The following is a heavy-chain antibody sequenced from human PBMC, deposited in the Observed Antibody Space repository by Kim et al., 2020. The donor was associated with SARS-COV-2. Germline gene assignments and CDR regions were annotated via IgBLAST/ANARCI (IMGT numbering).Heavy chain of an antibody. V-gene: IGHV3-73*01. J-gene: IGHJ3*02. CDR3: TRVPPDPGSYYGAFDI. Sequence: SVKGRFTISRDESKNTAYLQMKSLKAEDTAVYYCTRVPPDPGSYYGAFDIWGQGTMVTVSS. D-gene: IGHD3-10*01.